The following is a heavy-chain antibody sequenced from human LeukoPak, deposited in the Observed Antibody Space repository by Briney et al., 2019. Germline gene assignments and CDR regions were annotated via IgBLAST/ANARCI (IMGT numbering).Heavy chain of an antibody. D-gene: IGHD1-1*01. Sequence: PGGSLRLSCAASVFTFSTYWMHWVRQAPGKGLVWVSGINGDGTTTTYADSVKGRFTISRDNARNTLYLQMNILRAEDTAVYYCARSDSTSDMDVWGQGTTVTVSS. CDR1: VFTFSTYW. CDR2: INGDGTTT. CDR3: ARSDSTSDMDV. J-gene: IGHJ6*02. V-gene: IGHV3-74*01.